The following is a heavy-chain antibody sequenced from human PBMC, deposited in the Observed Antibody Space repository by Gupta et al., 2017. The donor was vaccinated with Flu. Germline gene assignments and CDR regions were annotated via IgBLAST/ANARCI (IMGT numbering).Heavy chain of an antibody. CDR1: GFTFSTYW. V-gene: IGHV3-7*01. Sequence: EVQLVESGGGLVQPGGALRLSCAASGFTFSTYWMSGVRQAPGKGLEWVANRNQDGSEKYYVDSLKGRFTISKDNAKNSLYLQMNSLRAEDTAVYYCARPRGTTGTTPWGHGTLVTVSS. CDR3: ARPRGTTGTTP. J-gene: IGHJ5*02. D-gene: IGHD1-1*01. CDR2: RNQDGSEK.